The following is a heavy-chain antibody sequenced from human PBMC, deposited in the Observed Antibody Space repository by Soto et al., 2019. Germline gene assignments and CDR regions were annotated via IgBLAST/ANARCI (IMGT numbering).Heavy chain of an antibody. J-gene: IGHJ4*02. D-gene: IGHD3-16*01. CDR2: IWYDGSNK. CDR1: GFTFSNYG. CDR3: ARTGELSFSLDY. V-gene: IGHV3-33*01. Sequence: PGGSLRLSCAASGFTFSNYGMHWVRQAPGKGLEWVAIIWYDGSNKYYADSVKGRFTISRDNSKNTLYLQMNSLRAEDTAVYCCARTGELSFSLDYWGQGTLVTVSS.